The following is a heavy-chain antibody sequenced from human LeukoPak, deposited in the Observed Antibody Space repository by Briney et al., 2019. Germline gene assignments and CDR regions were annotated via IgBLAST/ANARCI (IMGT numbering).Heavy chain of an antibody. J-gene: IGHJ6*03. CDR2: IIPIFGTA. D-gene: IGHD6-6*01. V-gene: IGHV1-69*13. CDR3: ARPYSSSSQYYYYYMDV. Sequence: ASVKVSCKASGGTFSSYAISWVRQAPGQGLEWMGGIIPIFGTANYAQKFQGRVTITADESTSTAYMELSSLRSEDTAVYYCARPYSSSSQYYYYYMDVWGKGTTVTVSS. CDR1: GGTFSSYA.